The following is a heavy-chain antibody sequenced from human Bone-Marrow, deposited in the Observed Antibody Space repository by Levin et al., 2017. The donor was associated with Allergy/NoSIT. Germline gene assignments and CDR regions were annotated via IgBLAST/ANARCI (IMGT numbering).Heavy chain of an antibody. D-gene: IGHD4-23*01. CDR2: IFSGGTT. CDR3: ARENYGGGY. J-gene: IGHJ4*02. Sequence: GESLKISCAASGLTVSSDYMSWVRQAPGKGLEWVSVIFSGGTTYYADSVKGRFTISRDNSKNTLYLQMNSLRVDDTAVYYCARENYGGGYWGRGTLVTVSS. V-gene: IGHV3-53*01. CDR1: GLTVSSDY.